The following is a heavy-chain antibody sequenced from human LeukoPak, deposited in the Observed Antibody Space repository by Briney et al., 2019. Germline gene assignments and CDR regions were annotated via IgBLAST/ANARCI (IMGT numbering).Heavy chain of an antibody. J-gene: IGHJ4*02. CDR3: GKYLQTTVGANDY. Sequence: GGSLRLSCAASGFTFSSHPMNWVRQAPGKGLEWVSVISGSGGATFYGDSVQGRFTISRDNSRDTLYLQMNSLTAEDTAVYYCGKYLQTTVGANDYWGQGTLVTVSS. CDR2: ISGSGGAT. V-gene: IGHV3-23*01. CDR1: GFTFSSHP. D-gene: IGHD1-26*01.